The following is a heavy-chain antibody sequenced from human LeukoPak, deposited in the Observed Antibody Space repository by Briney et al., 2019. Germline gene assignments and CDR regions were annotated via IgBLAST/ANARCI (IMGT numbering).Heavy chain of an antibody. CDR1: GYTFTSYY. CDR3: ATWGVMTAVFDY. D-gene: IGHD2-21*02. CDR2: IYPGTGDT. Sequence: GASVKVSCKASGYTFTSYYMHWVRQAPGQGLEWMGVIYPGTGDTTFAQTFQGRVTMTRDTSTDTVYMELTSLRSEDTAVYYCATWGVMTAVFDYWGQGTLVTVSS. J-gene: IGHJ4*02. V-gene: IGHV1-46*01.